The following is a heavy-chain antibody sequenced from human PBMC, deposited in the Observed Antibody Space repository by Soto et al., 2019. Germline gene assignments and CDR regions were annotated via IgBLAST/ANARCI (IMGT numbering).Heavy chain of an antibody. J-gene: IGHJ4*02. CDR3: ARPGGQSYYYEIDS. CDR2: IYYSGST. V-gene: IGHV4-31*03. Sequence: SETLSLTCTVSGGSISSGDYYWSWIRQHPGKGLEWIGYIYYSGSTYFNPSLKNRVTISIDTSKNQFSLKLSSVTAADTAVYYCARPGGQSYYYEIDSWGQGTLVT. CDR1: GGSISSGDYY. D-gene: IGHD3-10*01.